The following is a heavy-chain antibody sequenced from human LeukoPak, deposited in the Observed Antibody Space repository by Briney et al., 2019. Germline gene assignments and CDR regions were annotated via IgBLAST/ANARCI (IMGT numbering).Heavy chain of an antibody. V-gene: IGHV3-48*04. D-gene: IGHD4-17*01. CDR3: ARDTGSTTVTTSAFDI. J-gene: IGHJ3*02. CDR1: GFTFSSYS. Sequence: GGSLRLSCAASGFTFSSYSMNWVRQAPGKGLEWVSYISSSSSTIYYADSVKGRFNISRDNAKNSLYLQMNSLRAEDTAVYYCARDTGSTTVTTSAFDIWGQGTMVTVSS. CDR2: ISSSSSTI.